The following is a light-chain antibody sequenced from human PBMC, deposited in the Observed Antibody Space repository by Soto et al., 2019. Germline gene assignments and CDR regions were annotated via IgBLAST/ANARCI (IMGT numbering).Light chain of an antibody. Sequence: QSALTQPASVSGSPGQSITISCTGTSSDVGGYNYVSWYQQHPSKAPKLMIYEVSNRPSEVSNRFSGSKSGNTASLTISGLQAEDEGNYYCSLYTSGSTLVVFGGGTKLTVL. CDR3: SLYTSGSTLVV. J-gene: IGLJ2*01. V-gene: IGLV2-14*01. CDR1: SSDVGGYNY. CDR2: EVS.